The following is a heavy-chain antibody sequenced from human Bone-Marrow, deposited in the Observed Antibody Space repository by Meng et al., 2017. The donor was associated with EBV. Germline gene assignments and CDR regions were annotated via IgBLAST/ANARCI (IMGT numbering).Heavy chain of an antibody. CDR2: IIPIFGTA. J-gene: IGHJ4*02. D-gene: IGHD4-17*01. CDR3: ARDTHDSGDLTFFDY. V-gene: IGHV1-69*01. Sequence: VQLGQSEAEVKKPGSSVKVACNAPGGTVSSYAISWLRQAPGQGLEWMGGIIPIFGTANNDQKFQGRVTITADESTSTAYMELSSLRSEDTAVYYCARDTHDSGDLTFFDYWGQGTLVTVSS. CDR1: GGTVSSYA.